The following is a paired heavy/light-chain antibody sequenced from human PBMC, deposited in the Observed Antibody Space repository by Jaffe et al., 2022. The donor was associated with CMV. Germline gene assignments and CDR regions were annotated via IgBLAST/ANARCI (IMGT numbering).Light chain of an antibody. Sequence: SSELTQDPAVSVALGQTVRITCQGDSLRSYYASWYQQKPGQAPVVVIYGKNNRPSGIPDRFSGSSSGNTASLTITGAQAEDEADYYCNSRDSSGNPSVFGGGTKLTVL. V-gene: IGLV3-19*01. CDR1: SLRSYY. CDR2: GKN. CDR3: NSRDSSGNPSV. J-gene: IGLJ3*02.
Heavy chain of an antibody. D-gene: IGHD3-22*01. CDR3: AKDQNYESSGPFDY. V-gene: IGHV3-23*04. Sequence: EVQLVESGGGLVQPGGSLRLSCAASGFTFSSYAMSWIRQAPGKGLEWVSAISTSGDSTYYADSVKGRFTISRDNSKNTLYLQMNILRAEDTAVYYCAKDQNYESSGPFDYWGQGTLVTVSS. CDR2: ISTSGDST. CDR1: GFTFSSYA. J-gene: IGHJ4*02.